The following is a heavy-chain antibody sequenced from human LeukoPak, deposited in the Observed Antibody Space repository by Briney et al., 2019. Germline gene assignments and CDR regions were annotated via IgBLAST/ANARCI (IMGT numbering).Heavy chain of an antibody. J-gene: IGHJ4*02. CDR1: GFTFSSYG. CDR3: ARVYCSGGTCYGDRFFDY. CDR2: ISYDGSKK. V-gene: IGHV3-30*03. D-gene: IGHD2-15*01. Sequence: GGSLRLSCAASGFTFSSYGMHWVRQAPGKGLEWVAVISYDGSKKYYADSVKGRFTISRDNSKNTLYLQMNSLRAEDTAVYYCARVYCSGGTCYGDRFFDYWGQGTLVTVSS.